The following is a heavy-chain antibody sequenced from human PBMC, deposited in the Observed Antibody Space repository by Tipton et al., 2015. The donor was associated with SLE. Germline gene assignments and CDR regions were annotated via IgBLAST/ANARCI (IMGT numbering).Heavy chain of an antibody. D-gene: IGHD3-10*01. Sequence: TLSLTCTVSGGSTSSDRYYWSWIRQPPGKGLEWIGYVDYSGSPNYNPSLNGRVTISVDTSKNQFSLKLTPVTTADTAVYYCARGRVVHQWFGYYYMDVWGNGTTVTVSS. V-gene: IGHV4-61*01. J-gene: IGHJ6*03. CDR2: VDYSGSP. CDR3: ARGRVVHQWFGYYYMDV. CDR1: GGSTSSDRYY.